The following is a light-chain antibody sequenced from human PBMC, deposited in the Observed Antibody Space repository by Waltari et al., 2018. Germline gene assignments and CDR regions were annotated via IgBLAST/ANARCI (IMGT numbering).Light chain of an antibody. V-gene: IGKV3-20*01. J-gene: IGKJ1*01. CDR2: GAS. CDR1: QSVSRT. CDR3: QHYVSLPAT. Sequence: EIVLTQSPGTLFLSPGEGATLSCRASQSVSRTLAWYQQKPGPAPRLLIYGASSRATGIPDRFSGSGSGTDFSLTISRLEPDDSAVYFCQHYVSLPATFGQGTKVEIK.